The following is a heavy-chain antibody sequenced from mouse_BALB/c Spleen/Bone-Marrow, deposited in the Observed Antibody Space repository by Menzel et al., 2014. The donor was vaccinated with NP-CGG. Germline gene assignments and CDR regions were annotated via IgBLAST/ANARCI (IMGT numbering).Heavy chain of an antibody. CDR1: GYTFSSYW. D-gene: IGHD1-1*01. CDR2: ILPGSGST. V-gene: IGHV1-9*01. Sequence: VQLQQSGAELMKPGASVKISCKATGYTFSSYWIEWVKQRPGHGLEWIGEILPGSGSTNYNEKFKGKATFTADTSSNTAYMQLSSLTSEDSADYYCAREDIATVVEMDYWGQGTSVTVSS. CDR3: AREDIATVVEMDY. J-gene: IGHJ4*01.